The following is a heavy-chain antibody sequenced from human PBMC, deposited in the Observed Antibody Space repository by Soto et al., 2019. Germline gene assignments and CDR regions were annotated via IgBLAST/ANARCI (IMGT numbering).Heavy chain of an antibody. Sequence: PSETLSLTCTVSGGSINTYYWSWIRQPPGKGLEWIGYIYHTGSTNYSPSLKSRVTISVDTSKNQLSLELNSVTAADTALYYCARMGPRFQSHYFGYWGLGTLVTVSS. J-gene: IGHJ4*02. D-gene: IGHD3-10*01. CDR3: ARMGPRFQSHYFGY. V-gene: IGHV4-59*01. CDR1: GGSINTYY. CDR2: IYHTGST.